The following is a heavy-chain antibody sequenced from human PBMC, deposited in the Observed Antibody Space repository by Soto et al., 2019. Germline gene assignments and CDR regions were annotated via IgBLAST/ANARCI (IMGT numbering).Heavy chain of an antibody. CDR2: IYYSGST. J-gene: IGHJ3*02. CDR1: GGSIRSYY. D-gene: IGHD4-17*01. CDR3: ARRYGYAFDI. Sequence: SDTLSLTSTIPGGSIRSYYWSWIRQPPGKGLEWIGYIYYSGSTNYNPSLKSRVTISVDTSKNQFSLKLSSVTAADTAVYYCARRYGYAFDIWGQGTMVT. V-gene: IGHV4-59*07.